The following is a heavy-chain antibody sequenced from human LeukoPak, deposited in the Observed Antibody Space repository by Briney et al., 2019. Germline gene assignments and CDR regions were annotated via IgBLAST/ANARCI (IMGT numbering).Heavy chain of an antibody. D-gene: IGHD3-3*01. Sequence: SETLSLTCTVSGGSISSGSYYWSWIRQPAGKGLEWIGRICTSGSTNYNPSLKSRVTISVDTSKNQFSLKLSSVTAADTAVYYCARASRFAYYDFWSAHAGAFDIWGQGTMVTVSS. CDR2: ICTSGST. CDR1: GGSISSGSYY. V-gene: IGHV4-61*02. CDR3: ARASRFAYYDFWSAHAGAFDI. J-gene: IGHJ3*02.